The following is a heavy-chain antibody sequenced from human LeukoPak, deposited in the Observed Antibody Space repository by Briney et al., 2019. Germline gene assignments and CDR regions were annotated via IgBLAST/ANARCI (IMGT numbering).Heavy chain of an antibody. CDR1: GFTFSTYP. CDR3: ARGGLVGPTPYLDS. V-gene: IGHV3-64*01. J-gene: IGHJ4*02. D-gene: IGHD1-26*01. Sequence: PGGSLRLSCAASGFTFSTYPMYWVRQAPGRGPEYVSGINNNGDRTYYAKSVKGRSTISRDNSKNTLYLQVGSLRAEDMAVYYCARGGLVGPTPYLDSWGQGTLVTVSS. CDR2: INNNGDRT.